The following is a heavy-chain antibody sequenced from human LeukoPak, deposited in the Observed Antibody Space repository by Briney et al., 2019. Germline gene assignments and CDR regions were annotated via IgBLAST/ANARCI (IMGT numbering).Heavy chain of an antibody. CDR1: GFTFSSYS. CDR2: ISSSSSYI. Sequence: GGSLRLSCAASGFTFSSYSMNWVRQAPGKGLEWVSSISSSSSYIYYADSVKGRFTISRDNAKNSLYLQMNSLRAEDTAVYYCARGDPRFTMIVVVLDYWGQGTLVTVSS. CDR3: ARGDPRFTMIVVVLDY. V-gene: IGHV3-21*01. D-gene: IGHD3-22*01. J-gene: IGHJ4*02.